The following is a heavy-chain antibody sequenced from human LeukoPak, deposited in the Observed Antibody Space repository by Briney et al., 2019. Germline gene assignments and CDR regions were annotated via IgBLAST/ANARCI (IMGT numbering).Heavy chain of an antibody. CDR3: VRHISPPRRTGAFDI. V-gene: IGHV4-59*08. D-gene: IGHD3/OR15-3a*01. CDR2: IYYTGSI. J-gene: IGHJ3*02. CDR1: GGSISTYY. Sequence: SETLSLTCTVSGGSISTYYWSWIRQPPGKGLEWVGYIYYTGSINYNPSLKSRVTISVDTSKNQFSLKLSSVTVADTALYYCVRHISPPRRTGAFDIWGQGTMVTVSS.